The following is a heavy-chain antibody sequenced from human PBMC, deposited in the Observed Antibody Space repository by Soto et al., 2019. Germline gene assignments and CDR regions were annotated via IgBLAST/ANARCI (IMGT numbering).Heavy chain of an antibody. D-gene: IGHD3-22*01. CDR3: SSAVISDPYGMGV. CDR2: IYPGDSDT. J-gene: IGHJ6*02. Sequence: EFVKICCKGSGASFTSYWIGWVRQIPGKGLEWMGIIYPGDSDTRDSPSFQGQVTISADKSISTAYLQWSSLKASDTAMYYCSSAVISDPYGMGVWGQGTTVTVSS. V-gene: IGHV5-51*01. CDR1: GASFTSYW.